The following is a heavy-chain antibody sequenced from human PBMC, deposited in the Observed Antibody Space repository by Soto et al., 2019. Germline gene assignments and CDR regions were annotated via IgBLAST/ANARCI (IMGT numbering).Heavy chain of an antibody. D-gene: IGHD1-7*01. Sequence: VNLLESGGGLVQPGGSLRLSCAASGFTFSTYSMSWVRQAPGKGLEWVAHITATEGTTYYADSVKGRFTISRDTSRNTLYLQMNSLRAEDTALYYCAKCMQAYWNYDAHHIWGQGTMVTVSS. V-gene: IGHV3-23*01. J-gene: IGHJ3*02. CDR1: GFTFSTYS. CDR3: AKCMQAYWNYDAHHI. CDR2: ITATEGTT.